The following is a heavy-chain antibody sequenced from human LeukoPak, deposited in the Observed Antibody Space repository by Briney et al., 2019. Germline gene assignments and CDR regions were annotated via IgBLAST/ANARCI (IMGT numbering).Heavy chain of an antibody. J-gene: IGHJ5*02. CDR1: GYTFCDYH. D-gene: IGHD3-3*01. CDR3: GRELGGGVTREDWLDP. CDR2: INCDSGAT. V-gene: IGHV1-2*02. Sequence: ASVKVSCKASGYTFCDYHMHWVRQAPGQGLEWMGWINCDSGATHYAQKFQGGVTMTRDTSISTTHMDLSSLTSDDTAVYYCGRELGGGVTREDWLDPWGQGTLVTVSS.